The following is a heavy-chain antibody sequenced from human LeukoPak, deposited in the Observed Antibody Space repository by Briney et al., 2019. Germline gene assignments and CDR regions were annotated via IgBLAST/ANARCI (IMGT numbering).Heavy chain of an antibody. CDR2: IYSGGST. D-gene: IGHD6-19*01. V-gene: IGHV3-53*01. CDR3: ASWPVGWYGEDS. Sequence: GGSLRLSCAASGLIVSGDYMSWVRQAPGKGLEWVSVIYSGGSTYYADSVKGRFTISRDTPKNTLYLQMNSLRVEDTAVYYCASWPVGWYGEDSWGQGTLVTVSS. J-gene: IGHJ4*02. CDR1: GLIVSGDY.